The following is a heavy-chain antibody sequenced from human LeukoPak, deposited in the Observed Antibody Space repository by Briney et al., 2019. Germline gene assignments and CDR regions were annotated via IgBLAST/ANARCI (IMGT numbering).Heavy chain of an antibody. CDR2: IRYDGGNT. D-gene: IGHD2-2*01. V-gene: IGHV3-30*02. Sequence: GGSLRLSCAASGFIFSNYAMQWVRQAPGMGLEWVAFIRYDGGNTYYADSVKGRFTISRDNAKNTLYLQMNSLRAEDTAVYYCARDWYHAIDYWGQGALVTVSS. CDR1: GFIFSNYA. CDR3: ARDWYHAIDY. J-gene: IGHJ4*02.